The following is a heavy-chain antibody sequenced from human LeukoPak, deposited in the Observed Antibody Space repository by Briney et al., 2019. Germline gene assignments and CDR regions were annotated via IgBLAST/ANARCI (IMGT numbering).Heavy chain of an antibody. V-gene: IGHV3-33*01. CDR2: IWYDGSNK. CDR3: AREPVPDLGYCISTSCLYGMDV. Sequence: GGSLRLSCAASGFTFSSYGMHWVRQAPGKGLEWVAVIWYDGSNKYYADSVKGRFTISRDNSKNTLYLQMNSLRAEDTAVYYCAREPVPDLGYCISTSCLYGMDVWGKGTTVTVSS. CDR1: GFTFSSYG. J-gene: IGHJ6*04. D-gene: IGHD2-2*01.